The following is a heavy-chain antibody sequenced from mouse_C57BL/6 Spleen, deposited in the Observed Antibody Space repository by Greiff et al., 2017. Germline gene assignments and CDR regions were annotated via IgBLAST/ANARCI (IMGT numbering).Heavy chain of an antibody. Sequence: VQLQESGAELVRPGASVTLSCKASGYTFTDYEMHWVKQTPVHGLEWIGAIDPETGGTAYNQKFKGKAILTADKSSSTAYMELRSLTSEDSAVYYCTRDYSNYSYYFDYWGQGTTLTVSS. CDR1: GYTFTDYE. D-gene: IGHD2-5*01. V-gene: IGHV1-15*01. CDR2: IDPETGGT. J-gene: IGHJ2*01. CDR3: TRDYSNYSYYFDY.